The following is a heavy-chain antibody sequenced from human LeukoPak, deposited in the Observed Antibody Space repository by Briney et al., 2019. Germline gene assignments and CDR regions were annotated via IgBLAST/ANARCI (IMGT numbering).Heavy chain of an antibody. J-gene: IGHJ3*02. V-gene: IGHV7-4-1*02. CDR3: ARESAYCGGDCLDAFDI. D-gene: IGHD2-21*02. CDR1: GYTFTSYA. Sequence: ASVKVSCKASGYTFTSYAMNWVRQAPGQGLEWMGWINTNTGNPTYAQGFTGRFVFSLDTSVSTAYLQISSLKAEDTAVYYCARESAYCGGDCLDAFDIWGQGTMVTVSS. CDR2: INTNTGNP.